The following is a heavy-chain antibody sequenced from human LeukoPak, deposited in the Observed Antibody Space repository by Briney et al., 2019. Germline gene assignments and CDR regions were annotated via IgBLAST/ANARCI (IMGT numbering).Heavy chain of an antibody. CDR2: IYYSGST. D-gene: IGHD5-24*01. CDR3: VEMATRWYFDY. Sequence: SETLSLTCTVSGGSISSYYWSWIRQPPGKGLEWIGYIYYSGSTNYNPSLKSRVTISVDTSKNQFSLKLSSVTAADTAVYYCVEMATRWYFDYWGQGTLATVSS. CDR1: GGSISSYY. V-gene: IGHV4-59*08. J-gene: IGHJ4*02.